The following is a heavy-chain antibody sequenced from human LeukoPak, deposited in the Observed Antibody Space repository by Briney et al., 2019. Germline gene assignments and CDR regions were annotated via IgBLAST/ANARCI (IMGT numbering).Heavy chain of an antibody. D-gene: IGHD6-13*01. CDR2: ISYDGSNK. Sequence: GGSLRLSCAASGFTFSSYAMHWVRQAPGKGLEWVAVISYDGSNKYYADSVKGRFTISRDNSKNTLYLQMNSLRAEDTAVYYCAKLKGSSWPGAFDYWGQGTLVTVSS. J-gene: IGHJ4*02. V-gene: IGHV3-30*04. CDR3: AKLKGSSWPGAFDY. CDR1: GFTFSSYA.